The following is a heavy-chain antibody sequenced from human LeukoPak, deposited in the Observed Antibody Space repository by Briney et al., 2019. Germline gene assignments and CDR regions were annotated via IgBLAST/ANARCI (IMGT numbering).Heavy chain of an antibody. J-gene: IGHJ6*03. CDR1: GGSISSSHYY. CDR2: IYYSGTT. V-gene: IGHV4-39*01. Sequence: SETLSLTCTVSGGSISSSHYYWGWIRQSPGKGLEWIGSIYYSGTTYYNPSLESRVTISDDTSMNRFSLMLSSLTAADTAVYYCARQSSDYYYYYIDVWGEGTTVIVSS. CDR3: ARQSSDYYYYYIDV.